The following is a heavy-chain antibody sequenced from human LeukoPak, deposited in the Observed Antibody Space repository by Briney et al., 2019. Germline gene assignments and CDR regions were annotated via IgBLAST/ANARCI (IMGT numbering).Heavy chain of an antibody. CDR3: ARVLRGYYYDSSGYFDAFDI. J-gene: IGHJ3*02. D-gene: IGHD3-22*01. CDR1: GFTFSSYA. Sequence: PGRSLRLSCAASGFTFSSYAVHWVRQAPGKGLEWVAVISYDGSNKYYADSVKGRFTISRDNSKNTLYLQMNSLRAEDTAVYYCARVLRGYYYDSSGYFDAFDIWGQGTMVTVSS. CDR2: ISYDGSNK. V-gene: IGHV3-30*04.